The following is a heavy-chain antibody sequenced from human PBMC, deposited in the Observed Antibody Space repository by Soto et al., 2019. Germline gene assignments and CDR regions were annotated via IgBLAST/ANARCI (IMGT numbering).Heavy chain of an antibody. D-gene: IGHD3-3*01. CDR3: AGGGYDFWSGYYLDY. V-gene: IGHV4-61*01. CDR2: IDYSGST. J-gene: IGHJ4*02. Sequence: SETLSLTCTVSGGSVSSGSYYWSWIRQPPGKGLEWIGYIDYSGSTNYNPSLKSRVTISGDTSKNQFPLKLSSVTAADTAVYYCAGGGYDFWSGYYLDYWGQGTLVTVSS. CDR1: GGSVSSGSYY.